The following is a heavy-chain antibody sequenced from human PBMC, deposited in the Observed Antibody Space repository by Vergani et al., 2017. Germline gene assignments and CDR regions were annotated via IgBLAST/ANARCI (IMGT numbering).Heavy chain of an antibody. CDR1: GGTFSSYA. D-gene: IGHD1-26*01. CDR3: ASVARIVGATSAFDI. Sequence: QLVQSGPEVKKPGSSVKVSCKASGGTFSSYAISWVRQAPGQGREWMGRIIPSFGTANYAQKFQGRVTTTADESTSTAYMELSSLRSEDTAVYYCASVARIVGATSAFDIWGQGTMVTVSS. CDR2: IIPSFGTA. J-gene: IGHJ3*02. V-gene: IGHV1-69*18.